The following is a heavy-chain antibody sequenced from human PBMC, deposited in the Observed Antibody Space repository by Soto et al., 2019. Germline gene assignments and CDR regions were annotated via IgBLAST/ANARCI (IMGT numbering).Heavy chain of an antibody. V-gene: IGHV3-7*01. D-gene: IGHD6-13*01. CDR2: IKQDGSEK. J-gene: IGHJ4*02. CDR3: ARDSEAAAGTAAFDY. CDR1: GFTFSSYW. Sequence: GGSLRLSCAASGFTFSSYWMSWVRQAPGKGLEWVANIKQDGSEKYYVDSVKGRFTISRDNAKNSLYLQMNSLRAEETAVYYCARDSEAAAGTAAFDYWGQGTLVTVSS.